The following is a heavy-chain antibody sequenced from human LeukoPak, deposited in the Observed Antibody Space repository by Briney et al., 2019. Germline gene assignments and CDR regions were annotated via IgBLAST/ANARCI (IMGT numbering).Heavy chain of an antibody. Sequence: GGSLRLSCEAAGFSTSGTYMSWVRQTPGRGLEWVSVIYGGGSSYSADSVRGRFIISRDDSKNTVSLQMNNLRLEDTGLYFCARDFVNYLENTGYFPFDLWGQGTRVTASS. V-gene: IGHV3-66*01. J-gene: IGHJ4*02. D-gene: IGHD3-9*01. CDR1: GFSTSGTY. CDR2: IYGGGSS. CDR3: ARDFVNYLENTGYFPFDL.